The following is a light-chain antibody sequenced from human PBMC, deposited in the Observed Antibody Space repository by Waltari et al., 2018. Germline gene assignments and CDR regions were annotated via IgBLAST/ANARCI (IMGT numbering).Light chain of an antibody. CDR3: QQYGSSFV. CDR1: QSLQSSY. CDR2: GAS. J-gene: IGKJ2*01. V-gene: IGKV3-20*01. Sequence: ELVLTQSPGTLYLSPGERATLSCRASQSLQSSYLAWYQQKPGQAPRLLIYGASSRATGIADRFSGSGSGTDFTLTISRLEPEDFAVYYCQQYGSSFVFGQGTKLEIK.